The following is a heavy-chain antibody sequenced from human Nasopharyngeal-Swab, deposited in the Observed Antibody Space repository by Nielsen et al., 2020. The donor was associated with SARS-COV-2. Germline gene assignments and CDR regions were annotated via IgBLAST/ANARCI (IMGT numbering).Heavy chain of an antibody. CDR1: GGSISSYY. CDR2: IYYSGST. J-gene: IGHJ3*02. V-gene: IGHV4-59*01. Sequence: SETLSLTCTVSGGSISSYYWSWIRQPPGKGLEWIGYIYYSGSTNYNPSLKSRVTISVDTSKNQFSLKLNSVTAADTAVYYCARDSSSSWLDAFDIWGQGTMVTVSS. CDR3: ARDSSSSWLDAFDI. D-gene: IGHD6-13*01.